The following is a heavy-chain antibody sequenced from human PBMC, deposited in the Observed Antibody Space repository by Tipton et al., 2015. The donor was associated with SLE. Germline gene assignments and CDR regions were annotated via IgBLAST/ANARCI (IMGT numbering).Heavy chain of an antibody. J-gene: IGHJ4*02. Sequence: SLRLSCAASGFTFNRYWMHWVRQAPGKGLEWVSVISGSGDTTNYADSVKGRFTISRDNSKNTLYLHMNSLNAEDTAEYYCSKEGAWSFDYWGQGTLVTVSS. CDR1: GFTFNRYW. CDR2: ISGSGDTT. V-gene: IGHV3-23*01. D-gene: IGHD2-15*01. CDR3: SKEGAWSFDY.